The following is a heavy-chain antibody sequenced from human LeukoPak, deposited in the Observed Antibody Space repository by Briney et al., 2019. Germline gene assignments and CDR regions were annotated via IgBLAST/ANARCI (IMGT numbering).Heavy chain of an antibody. CDR2: IFPGGRI. V-gene: IGHV4-34*01. D-gene: IGHD1-14*01. J-gene: IGHJ4*02. CDR1: GGSFGGFY. Sequence: PPETLSLTCAVYGGSFGGFYWTWMRQPPGKGPEWIGEIFPGGRINYNPSLQSRVTISGDTSKNQFSLKVSSVTAADTAVYYCARGLGEGDRDHWGQETVVTVSP. CDR3: ARGLGEGDRDH.